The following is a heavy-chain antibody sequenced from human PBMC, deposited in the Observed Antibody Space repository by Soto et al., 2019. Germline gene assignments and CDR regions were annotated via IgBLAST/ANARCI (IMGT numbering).Heavy chain of an antibody. J-gene: IGHJ4*02. CDR1: GVPVMSYW. D-gene: IGHD6-6*01. Sequence: HGGSLGISSAASGVPVMSYWVGWVRQAPGKGRGGVANIKQDGSEKYYVDSVKGRFTISRDKTKNSLYLQINSRRAEDTAVYYCARGLTTARPLGYWGQGTMVTVSS. CDR3: ARGLTTARPLGY. CDR2: IKQDGSEK. V-gene: IGHV3-7*01.